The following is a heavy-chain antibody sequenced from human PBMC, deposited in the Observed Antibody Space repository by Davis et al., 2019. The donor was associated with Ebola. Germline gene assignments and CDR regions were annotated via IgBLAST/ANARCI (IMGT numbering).Heavy chain of an antibody. CDR3: ARDPVLLWFGENHY. CDR1: GGSISSYY. D-gene: IGHD3-10*01. Sequence: PSETLSLTCTVSGGSISSYYWSWIRQPPGKGLEWIGYIYYSGSTNYNPSLKSRVTISVDTSKNQFSLKVSSVTAADTAVYYCARDPVLLWFGENHYWGQGTLVTVSS. V-gene: IGHV4-59*01. CDR2: IYYSGST. J-gene: IGHJ4*02.